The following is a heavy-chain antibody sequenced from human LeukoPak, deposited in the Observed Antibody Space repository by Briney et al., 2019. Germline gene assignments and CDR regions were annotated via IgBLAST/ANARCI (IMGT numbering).Heavy chain of an antibody. Sequence: GGSLRLSCAASGFTVSSNYMSWVRQAPGKGLEWVSVIYSGGSTYYADSVKGRFTISRDNSKNTLYLQMNSLRAEDTAVDYFAXXMTTVTTESDYWGQGTLVTVSS. CDR3: AXXMTTVTTESDY. D-gene: IGHD4-17*01. CDR2: IYSGGST. CDR1: GFTVSSNY. V-gene: IGHV3-66*01. J-gene: IGHJ4*02.